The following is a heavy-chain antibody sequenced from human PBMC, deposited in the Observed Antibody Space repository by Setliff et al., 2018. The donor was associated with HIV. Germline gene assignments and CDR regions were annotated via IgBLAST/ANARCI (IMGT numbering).Heavy chain of an antibody. J-gene: IGHJ3*02. V-gene: IGHV3-21*01. CDR1: GFPVSYYT. D-gene: IGHD6-13*01. CDR3: ARATAAWDDAFDI. Sequence: PGGSLRLSCAASGFPVSYYTMNWVRQAPGKGLEWVSFISRSNSYIYYADSVKGRFTISRDNAKNSLYLQMNSLRAEDTAVYYCARATAAWDDAFDIWGQGTMVTVSS. CDR2: ISRSNSYI.